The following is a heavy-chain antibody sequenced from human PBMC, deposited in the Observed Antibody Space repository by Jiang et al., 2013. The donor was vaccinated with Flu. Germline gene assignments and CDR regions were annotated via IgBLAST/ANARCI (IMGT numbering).Heavy chain of an antibody. Sequence: GLVKPSETLSLTCTVSGGSISSSSYYWGWIRQPPGKGLEWIGSIYYSGSTYYNPSLKSRVTISVDTSKNQFSLKLSSVTAADTAVYYCARLPTSIAAAGTYFDYWGQGTLVTVPS. D-gene: IGHD6-13*01. V-gene: IGHV4-39*01. CDR1: GGSISSSSYY. CDR2: IYYSGST. CDR3: ARLPTSIAAAGTYFDY. J-gene: IGHJ4*02.